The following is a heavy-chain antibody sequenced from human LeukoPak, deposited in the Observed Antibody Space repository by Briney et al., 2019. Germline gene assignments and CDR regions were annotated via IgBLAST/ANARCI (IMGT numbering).Heavy chain of an antibody. CDR2: IYYSGST. V-gene: IGHV4-31*03. CDR3: ARAPYDSSGYHPNWFDP. D-gene: IGHD3-22*01. CDR1: GGSISSGGYY. Sequence: PSQTLSLTCTVSGGSISSGGYYWSWIRQHPGKGLEWIGYIYYSGSTYYNPSLKSRVTISVDTSKNQFSLKLSSVTAADTAVYYCARAPYDSSGYHPNWFDPWGQGTLVTVSS. J-gene: IGHJ5*02.